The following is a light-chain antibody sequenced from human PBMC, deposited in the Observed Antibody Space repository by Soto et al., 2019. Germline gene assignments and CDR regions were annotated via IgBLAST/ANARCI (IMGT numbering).Light chain of an antibody. Sequence: VLTHPPSASGTPGQGVTISCSGSTSNIGSNYVYWYQQLPGTAPKLLIYRNNQRPSGVPDRFSGSKSGTSASLAISGLRSDDEADYFCATWDDSLNGFYVFGTGTKVTVL. CDR1: TSNIGSNY. CDR3: ATWDDSLNGFYV. CDR2: RNN. J-gene: IGLJ1*01. V-gene: IGLV1-47*01.